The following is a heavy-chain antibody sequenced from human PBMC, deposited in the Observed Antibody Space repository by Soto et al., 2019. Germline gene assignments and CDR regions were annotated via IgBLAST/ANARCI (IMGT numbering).Heavy chain of an antibody. D-gene: IGHD1-26*01. V-gene: IGHV4-4*02. CDR1: GGSISSSNW. Sequence: QVQLQESGPGLVTPSETLSLTCAVSGGSISSSNWWSWVRQPPGKGLEWIGEIYHSGSTNYNPFLKRRINIPVDRSKDQVSRKQSSMTAADTAVYYCARGAAEYYGMDVLGQGTTVTAPS. CDR3: ARGAAEYYGMDV. J-gene: IGHJ6*02. CDR2: IYHSGST.